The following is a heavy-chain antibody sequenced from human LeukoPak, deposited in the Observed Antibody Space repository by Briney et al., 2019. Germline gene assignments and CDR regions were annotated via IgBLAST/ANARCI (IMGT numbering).Heavy chain of an antibody. CDR2: ISASGGST. V-gene: IGHV3-23*01. J-gene: IGHJ5*02. CDR1: GFTFSSYA. D-gene: IGHD2-15*01. Sequence: GGSLRLSCAASGFTFSSYAMSWVRQAPGKGLEWVSAISASGGSTYYADSVKGRFTISRDNSNNTLYLQMNSLRVEDTALYYCAKDRRIVVVVAATLGWFDPWGQGTLVTVSS. CDR3: AKDRRIVVVVAATLGWFDP.